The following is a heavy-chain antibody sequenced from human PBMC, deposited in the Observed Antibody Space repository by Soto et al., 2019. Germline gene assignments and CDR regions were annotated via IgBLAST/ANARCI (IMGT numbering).Heavy chain of an antibody. CDR2: IYYSGST. CDR1: GGSISSYY. J-gene: IGHJ4*02. Sequence: SETLSLTCTVSGGSISSYYWSWIRQPPGKGLEWIGYIYYSGSTNYNPSLKSRVTISVDTSKNQFSLKLSSVTAADTAVYYCARVSYGDYPLFDYWGQGTLVTVSS. V-gene: IGHV4-59*01. CDR3: ARVSYGDYPLFDY. D-gene: IGHD4-17*01.